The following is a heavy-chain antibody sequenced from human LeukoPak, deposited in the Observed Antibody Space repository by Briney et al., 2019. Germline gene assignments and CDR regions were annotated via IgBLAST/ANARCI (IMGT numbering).Heavy chain of an antibody. J-gene: IGHJ4*02. Sequence: SQTLSLTCAVSGGSISSGGYSWSWIRQPPGKGLEWIGYIYHSGSTYYNPSLKSRVAISVDRSKNQFSLKLSSVTAADTAVYYCARVLSGSYYFDYWGQGTLVTVSS. CDR3: ARVLSGSYYFDY. CDR1: GGSISSGGYS. D-gene: IGHD3-10*01. V-gene: IGHV4-30-2*01. CDR2: IYHSGST.